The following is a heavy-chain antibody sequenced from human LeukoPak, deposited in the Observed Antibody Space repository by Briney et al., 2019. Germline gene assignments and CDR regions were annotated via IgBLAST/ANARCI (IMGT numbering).Heavy chain of an antibody. CDR2: IIPIFGTA. Sequence: GASVKVSCKASGGTFSSYAISWVRQAPGQGLEWMGGIIPIFGTANYAQKFQGRVTITTDESTSTAYMELSSLRSEDTAVYYCARVYYAGENWFDPWGQGTLVTVSS. J-gene: IGHJ5*02. CDR1: GGTFSSYA. CDR3: ARVYYAGENWFDP. V-gene: IGHV1-69*05. D-gene: IGHD1-26*01.